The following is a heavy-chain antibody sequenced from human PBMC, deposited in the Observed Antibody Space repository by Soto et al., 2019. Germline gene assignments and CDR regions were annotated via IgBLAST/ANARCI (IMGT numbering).Heavy chain of an antibody. D-gene: IGHD6-19*01. J-gene: IGHJ3*02. CDR1: GYTFTSYG. CDR3: ARRTIAVAVVPDAFDI. Sequence: ASVKVSCKASGYTFTSYGISWARQAPGQGLEWVGWISAYNGNTNYAQKLQGRVTMTTDTSTSTAYMELRSLRSDDTAVYYCARRTIAVAVVPDAFDIWGQGTMVTVSS. CDR2: ISAYNGNT. V-gene: IGHV1-18*01.